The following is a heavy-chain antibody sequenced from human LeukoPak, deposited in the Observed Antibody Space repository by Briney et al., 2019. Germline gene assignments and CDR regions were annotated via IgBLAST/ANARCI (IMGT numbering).Heavy chain of an antibody. CDR2: IYYSGST. V-gene: IGHV4-39*07. J-gene: IGHJ5*02. CDR3: ARGRIRSTRMWFDP. CDR1: GGSISSSSYY. D-gene: IGHD3-16*02. Sequence: SETLSLTCTVSGGSISSSSYYWGWLRQPPGKGLEWIGSIYYSGSTYYNPSLKSRVTISVDTSKNQFSLKLSSVTAADTAVYYCARGRIRSTRMWFDPWGQGTLVTVSS.